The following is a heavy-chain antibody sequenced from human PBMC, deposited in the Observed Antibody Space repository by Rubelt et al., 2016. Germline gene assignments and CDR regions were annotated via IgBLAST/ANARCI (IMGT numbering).Heavy chain of an antibody. CDR1: GGSFSGYY. CDR2: INHSGST. V-gene: IGHV4-34*01. J-gene: IGHJ5*02. Sequence: QVQLQQWGAGLLKPSETLSLTCAVYGGSFSGYYWSWIRQPPGKGLEWFGQINHSGSTNYNPSLKSRVTISGGASKKQFSLKLSSVTAADTAAYYWARGGRYYGSGSYQRHNWFDPWGQGTLVTVSS. D-gene: IGHD3-10*01. CDR3: ARGGRYYGSGSYQRHNWFDP.